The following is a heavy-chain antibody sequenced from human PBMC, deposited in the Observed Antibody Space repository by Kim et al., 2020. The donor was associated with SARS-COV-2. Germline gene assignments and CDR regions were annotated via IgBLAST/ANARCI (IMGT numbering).Heavy chain of an antibody. J-gene: IGHJ5*01. Sequence: ASVKVSSKASGYTFTSYAINWVRQAPGQGLEWMGWINTNNGNTTYAQGLQGRVVITTDTSVSTAYLQLSSLKADDTAVYYCAREMADAFTSTGTWF. D-gene: IGHD3-16*01. CDR3: AREMADAFTSTGTWF. CDR2: INTNNGNT. V-gene: IGHV7-4-1*02. CDR1: GYTFTSYA.